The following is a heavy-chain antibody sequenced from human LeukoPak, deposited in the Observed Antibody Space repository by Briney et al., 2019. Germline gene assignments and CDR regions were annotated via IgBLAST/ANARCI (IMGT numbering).Heavy chain of an antibody. CDR1: GFTFSSYA. CDR2: ISGSGGST. CDR3: AKASTTVTTQTARPFNWFDP. Sequence: GGSLRLSCAASGFTFSSYAMSWVRQSPGKGLEWVSAISGSGGSTYYAGSVKGRFTISRDNSKNTLYLQMNSLRAEDTAVYYCAKASTTVTTQTARPFNWFDPWGQGTLVTVSS. J-gene: IGHJ5*02. D-gene: IGHD4-17*01. V-gene: IGHV3-23*01.